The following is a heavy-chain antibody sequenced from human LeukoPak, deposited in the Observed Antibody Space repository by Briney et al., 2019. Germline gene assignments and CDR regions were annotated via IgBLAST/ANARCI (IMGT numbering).Heavy chain of an antibody. Sequence: PGGSLRLSCAASGFTFSSYAMSWVRQAPGKGLEWVSGISGSGGSTYYADSVKGRFTIPRDNSKNTLYLQMNSLRAEDTAVYYCAKDHGSGYYLLFDYWGQGTLVTVSS. CDR2: ISGSGGST. V-gene: IGHV3-23*01. CDR3: AKDHGSGYYLLFDY. D-gene: IGHD3-22*01. J-gene: IGHJ4*02. CDR1: GFTFSSYA.